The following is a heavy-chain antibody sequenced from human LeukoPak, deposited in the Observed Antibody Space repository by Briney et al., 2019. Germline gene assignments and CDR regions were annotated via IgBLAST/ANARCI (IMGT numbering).Heavy chain of an antibody. CDR2: IYYSGST. CDR1: SDSVRSGGFY. V-gene: IGHV4-61*08. J-gene: IGHJ4*02. Sequence: SETLALTCTVSSDSVRSGGFYWRWIRQPPGEGLEWIGYIYYSGSTNYNPSLKSRVTLSVDTSKNQFSLNLSSVTAADTAVYYCTRDRGYYDSSGYFSGCFDCWGQGTLVTVSS. D-gene: IGHD3-22*01. CDR3: TRDRGYYDSSGYFSGCFDC.